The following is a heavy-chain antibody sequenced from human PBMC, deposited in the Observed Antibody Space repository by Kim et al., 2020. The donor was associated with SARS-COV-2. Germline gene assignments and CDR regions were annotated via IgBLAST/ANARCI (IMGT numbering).Heavy chain of an antibody. Sequence: SVKVSCKASGGTFSSYAISWVRQAPGQGLEWMGGIIPIFGTAHYAQKFQGRVTITADESTSTAYMELSRLRPEDTAVYYCARDRNWNPVVTYYYYYGMD. CDR3: ARDRNWNPVVTYYYYYGMD. J-gene: IGHJ6*01. V-gene: IGHV1-69*13. CDR2: IIPIFGTA. CDR1: GGTFSSYA. D-gene: IGHD1-1*01.